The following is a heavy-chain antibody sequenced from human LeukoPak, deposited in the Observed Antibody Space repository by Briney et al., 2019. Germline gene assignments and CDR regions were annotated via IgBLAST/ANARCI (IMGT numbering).Heavy chain of an antibody. V-gene: IGHV3-23*01. J-gene: IGHJ3*02. CDR3: AKGRDGYDAFDI. D-gene: IGHD5-24*01. CDR1: GFTFSSYA. Sequence: PGGSLRLSCAASGFTFSSYAMSWVRQAPGKGLEWVSAISGSGGSTYYADSVKGRFTISRDNSKNTLYLQMNSLRAEDTAVHYCAKGRDGYDAFDIWGQGTMVTVSS. CDR2: ISGSGGST.